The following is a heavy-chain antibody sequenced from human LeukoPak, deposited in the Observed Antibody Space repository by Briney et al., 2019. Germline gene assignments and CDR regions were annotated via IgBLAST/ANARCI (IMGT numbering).Heavy chain of an antibody. CDR3: ARAPERGRWLQSHAFDI. CDR1: GGSISSYY. CDR2: IYSGGST. Sequence: ASETLSLTCTDSGGSISSYYVSWVRQAPGKGLEWVSVIYSGGSTYYADSVKGRFTISRDNSKNTLYLQMNSLRAEDTAVYYCARAPERGRWLQSHAFDIWGQGTMVTVSS. D-gene: IGHD5-24*01. J-gene: IGHJ3*02. V-gene: IGHV3-53*01.